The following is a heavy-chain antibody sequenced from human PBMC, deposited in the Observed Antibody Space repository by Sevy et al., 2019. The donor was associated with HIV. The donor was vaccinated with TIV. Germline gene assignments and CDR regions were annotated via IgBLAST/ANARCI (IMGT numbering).Heavy chain of an antibody. V-gene: IGHV3-23*01. CDR2: ISGSGGST. CDR3: AKGRNVVLRCLEWLLVPSDY. CDR1: GFTFSSYA. D-gene: IGHD3-3*01. J-gene: IGHJ4*02. Sequence: GGSLRLSCAASGFTFSSYAMSWVRQAPGKGLEWVSAISGSGGSTYYADSVKGRFTISRDNSKNTLYLQMNSLRAEDTAVYYCAKGRNVVLRCLEWLLVPSDYWGQGTLVTVSS.